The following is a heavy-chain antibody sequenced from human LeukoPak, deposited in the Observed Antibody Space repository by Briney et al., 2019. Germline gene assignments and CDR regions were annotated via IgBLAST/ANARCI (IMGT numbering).Heavy chain of an antibody. Sequence: GGSLRLSCAASGFTFSDEYMSWIRQAPGKGLEWVSYISNSGSYTNYADSVKGRFTISRDNAKNSLYLQLSSLRAEDTAVYYCARSRGAGPAAYFDYWGQGTLITVSS. CDR2: ISNSGSYT. J-gene: IGHJ4*02. V-gene: IGHV3-11*03. CDR3: ARSRGAGPAAYFDY. D-gene: IGHD6-19*01. CDR1: GFTFSDEY.